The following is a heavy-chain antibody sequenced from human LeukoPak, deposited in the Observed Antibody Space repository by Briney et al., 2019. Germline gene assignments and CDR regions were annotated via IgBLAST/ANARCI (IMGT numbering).Heavy chain of an antibody. Sequence: PGGSLRLSCAASGFAFSSYSMNWVRQAPGKGLEWVSYISSSSSTIYYADSVKGRFTISRDNAKNSLYLQMNSLRAEDTAVYYCARDQRGGSFDYWGQGTLVTVSS. V-gene: IGHV3-48*01. CDR3: ARDQRGGSFDY. CDR2: ISSSSSTI. CDR1: GFAFSSYS. J-gene: IGHJ4*02. D-gene: IGHD3-16*01.